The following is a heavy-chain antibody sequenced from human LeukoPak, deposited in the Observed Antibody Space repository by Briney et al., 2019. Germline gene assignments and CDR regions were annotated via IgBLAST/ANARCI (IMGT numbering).Heavy chain of an antibody. Sequence: AGGSLRLSCAASGFTFSSYWMHWVRQAPGEGLVWVSRINSDGSTTNYADSVKGRFTISRDNAKNTLYLQMNSLRDEGTAVYYCAKIRPLYSSLGPFDYWGQGTLVTVSS. CDR2: INSDGSTT. J-gene: IGHJ4*02. CDR3: AKIRPLYSSLGPFDY. CDR1: GFTFSSYW. D-gene: IGHD2-2*02. V-gene: IGHV3-74*01.